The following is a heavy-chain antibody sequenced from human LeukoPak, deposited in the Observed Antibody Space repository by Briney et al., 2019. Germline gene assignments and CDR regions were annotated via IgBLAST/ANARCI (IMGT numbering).Heavy chain of an antibody. CDR2: VRSKANSYAT. V-gene: IGHV3-73*01. D-gene: IGHD2-2*01. Sequence: GGSLRLSCAASGFTFSDSGMHWVRQASGKGLEWVGHVRSKANSYATAYAASVRGRFTISRDDSKNTAFLQMKSLKTDDTAVYYCARGLYCGLASCYRGDFDSWGQGTLVTVSS. J-gene: IGHJ4*02. CDR3: ARGLYCGLASCYRGDFDS. CDR1: GFTFSDSG.